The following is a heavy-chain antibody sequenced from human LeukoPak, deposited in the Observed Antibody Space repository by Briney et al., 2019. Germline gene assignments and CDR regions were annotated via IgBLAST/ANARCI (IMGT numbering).Heavy chain of an antibody. CDR2: IDSSSGYI. D-gene: IGHD4-11*01. CDR3: ARDTSQSNTVTYFDY. J-gene: IGHJ4*02. CDR1: GLTFSSSG. V-gene: IGHV3-21*01. Sequence: GGSLRLSCAASGLTFSSSGMNWVRQAPGKGLEWVPFIDSSSGYIYYADSVKGRFTISRDNAKNPLYLQMNSLRAEDTAVYYCARDTSQSNTVTYFDYWGQGTLVTVSS.